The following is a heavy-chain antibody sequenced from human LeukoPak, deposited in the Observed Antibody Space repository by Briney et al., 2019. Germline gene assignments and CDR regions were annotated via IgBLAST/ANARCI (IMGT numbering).Heavy chain of an antibody. CDR3: ASARSEYGAAGS. Sequence: SVKVSCKASGYTFTTYAISWVRQAPGQGLEWMGGIIPIFGTANYAQKFQGRVTITADKSTSTAYMELSSLRSEDTAVYYCASARSEYGAAGSWGQGTLVTVSS. CDR1: GYTFTTYA. D-gene: IGHD6-13*01. J-gene: IGHJ5*02. CDR2: IIPIFGTA. V-gene: IGHV1-69*06.